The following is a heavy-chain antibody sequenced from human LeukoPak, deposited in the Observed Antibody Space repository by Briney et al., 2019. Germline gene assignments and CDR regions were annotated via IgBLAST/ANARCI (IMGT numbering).Heavy chain of an antibody. J-gene: IGHJ4*02. Sequence: SETLSLTCTVSGGSISSYYWCWIRQPPGKGLEWIGYIYYSGSTNYYPSLKSRVTISVDTSKNQFSLKLSSVTAADTAVYYCVSEGGNSGYFDYSGQGTLVTVSS. CDR1: GGSISSYY. D-gene: IGHD4-23*01. CDR2: IYYSGST. CDR3: VSEGGNSGYFDY. V-gene: IGHV4-59*08.